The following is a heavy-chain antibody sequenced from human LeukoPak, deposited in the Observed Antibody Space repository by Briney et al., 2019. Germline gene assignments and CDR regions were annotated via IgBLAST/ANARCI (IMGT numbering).Heavy chain of an antibody. D-gene: IGHD3-22*01. V-gene: IGHV3-33*01. CDR1: GFTFSSFV. CDR3: ARAASHDSSGYYLVN. Sequence: GGSLRLSCAASGFTFSSFVVHWVRQAPGKGPEWVAVIWYDGGNKYYSDSVKGRFTVSRDNSKNTLYLQMNSLRAEDTAVYYCARAASHDSSGYYLVNWGQGTLVTVSS. J-gene: IGHJ4*02. CDR2: IWYDGGNK.